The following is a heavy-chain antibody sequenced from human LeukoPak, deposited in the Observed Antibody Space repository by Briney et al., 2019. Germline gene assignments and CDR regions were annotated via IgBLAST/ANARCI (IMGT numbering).Heavy chain of an antibody. CDR3: VKDLGADYEIACDF. J-gene: IGHJ3*01. V-gene: IGHV3-23*01. D-gene: IGHD4-17*01. CDR1: GFAFSLYA. CDR2: VSGSGEST. Sequence: GGSLRLSCEASGFAFSLYAMSWGRHPPGRGLEWVSSVSGSGESTFYAASVKRRFTISRDNSKNTVYLQMNSLRAEDTAPYYCVKDLGADYEIACDFWGQGTLVTVSS.